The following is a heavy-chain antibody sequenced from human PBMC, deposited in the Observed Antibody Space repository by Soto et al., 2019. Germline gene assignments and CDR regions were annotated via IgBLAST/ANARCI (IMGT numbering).Heavy chain of an antibody. CDR2: IYYSGST. V-gene: IGHV4-39*01. CDR3: AGPAVRWWLPRPPFDY. CDR1: GGSISSSSYY. D-gene: IGHD5-12*01. Sequence: QLQLQESGPGLVKPSETLSLTCTVSGGSISSSSYYWGWIRQPPGKGLEWIGSIYYSGSTYYNPSPKSRVTISVDTAKNPFPLELSSGTAADTAVYDCAGPAVRWWLPRPPFDYWGQGTLVTVSS. J-gene: IGHJ4*02.